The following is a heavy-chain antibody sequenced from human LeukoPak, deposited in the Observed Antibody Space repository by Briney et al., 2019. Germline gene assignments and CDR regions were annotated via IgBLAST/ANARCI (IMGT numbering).Heavy chain of an antibody. V-gene: IGHV4-59*01. CDR1: GGSISSYF. CDR2: IYYSGST. CDR3: ARAGSYRNYYFDY. Sequence: SETLSLTCTVSGGSISSYFWSWIRQPPGKGLEWIGYIYYSGSTNYNPSLKSRVTISVDTSKNQFSLKLSSVTAADTAVYYCARAGSYRNYYFDYWGQGTLVTVSS. D-gene: IGHD1-26*01. J-gene: IGHJ4*02.